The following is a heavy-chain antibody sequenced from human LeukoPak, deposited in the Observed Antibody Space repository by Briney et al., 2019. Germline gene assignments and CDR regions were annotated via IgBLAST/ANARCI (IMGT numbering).Heavy chain of an antibody. CDR3: ARERLSGSYNSFDT. V-gene: IGHV4-4*07. CDR2: IYHSGST. Sequence: PSETLSLTCTVSGGSISSYYWSWIRQPAGKGLEWFGIIYHSGSTYYNPSLKSRVTISLDTSKNQFSLNLSSVTAADTAVYYCARERLSGSYNSFDTWGQGILVTVSS. J-gene: IGHJ5*02. D-gene: IGHD1-26*01. CDR1: GGSISSYY.